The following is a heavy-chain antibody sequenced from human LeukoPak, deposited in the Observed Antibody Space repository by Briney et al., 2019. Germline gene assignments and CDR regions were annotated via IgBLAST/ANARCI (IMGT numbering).Heavy chain of an antibody. CDR2: NNPNSGGT. D-gene: IGHD6-19*01. CDR3: ARGRGSGWFQDYYYGMDV. V-gene: IGHV1-2*04. Sequence: ASVKVSCKASGYTFTGYYMHWVRQAPGQGLEWMGWNNPNSGGTNYAQKFQGWVTMTRDTSISTAYMELSRLRSDDTAVYYCARGRGSGWFQDYYYGMDVWGQGTTVTVSS. CDR1: GYTFTGYY. J-gene: IGHJ6*02.